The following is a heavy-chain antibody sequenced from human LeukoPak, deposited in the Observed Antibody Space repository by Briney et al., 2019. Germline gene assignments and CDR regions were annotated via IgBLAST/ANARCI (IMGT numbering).Heavy chain of an antibody. CDR1: GGSISSYY. V-gene: IGHV4-59*08. CDR3: ARHGSNYDFWSGYYPEFDY. D-gene: IGHD3-3*01. CDR2: IYYSGST. J-gene: IGHJ4*02. Sequence: PSETLSLTCTVSGGSISSYYWSWIRQPPGKGLEWIGYIYYSGSTNYNPSLKSRVTISVDTSKNQFSLKLSSVTAADTAVYYCARHGSNYDFWSGYYPEFDYWGQGTLVTVSS.